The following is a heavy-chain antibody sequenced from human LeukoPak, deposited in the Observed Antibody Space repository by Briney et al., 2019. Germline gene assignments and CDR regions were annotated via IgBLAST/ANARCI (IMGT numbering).Heavy chain of an antibody. Sequence: PSETLSLTCAVSGYSISSGYYWGWIRQPPWKGLEWIGSFKYSGSTHYNPSLKSRVTVSLDTSKIHFSLNLSSVTAADTAVYYCARGNAAMANNAFDFWGQGTLVTVSS. J-gene: IGHJ4*02. CDR2: FKYSGST. D-gene: IGHD5-18*01. V-gene: IGHV4-38-2*01. CDR3: ARGNAAMANNAFDF. CDR1: GYSISSGYY.